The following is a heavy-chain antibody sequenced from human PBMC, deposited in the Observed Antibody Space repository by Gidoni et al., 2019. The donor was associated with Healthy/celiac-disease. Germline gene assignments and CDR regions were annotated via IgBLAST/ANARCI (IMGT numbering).Heavy chain of an antibody. D-gene: IGHD6-19*01. J-gene: IGHJ4*02. CDR3: ARVVAVAGNFDY. CDR2: IYSSGST. CDR1: GGSISSYS. V-gene: IGHV4-59*01. Sequence: QVQLQESGPGLVKPSETLSLTCPVSGGSISSYSWSWIRQPPGQGLEWIGYIYSSGSTNYNPSLKSRVTISVDTSKNQFSLKLSSVTAADTAVYYCARVVAVAGNFDYWGQGTLVTVSS.